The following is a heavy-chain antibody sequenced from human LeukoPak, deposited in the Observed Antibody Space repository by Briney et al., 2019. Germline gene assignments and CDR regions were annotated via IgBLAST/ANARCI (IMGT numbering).Heavy chain of an antibody. J-gene: IGHJ3*01. Sequence: ASVKVSCKASGGTFSSYAISWVRQAPGQGLEWMGWISTYNGQTNYAQRLQGRVIMTTDTSTSTVYMELWSLRSDDTAVYYCVKDFCGTTSCNAFDVWGQGTVVAVSS. CDR3: VKDFCGTTSCNAFDV. CDR2: ISTYNGQT. D-gene: IGHD2-2*01. CDR1: GGTFSSYA. V-gene: IGHV1-18*01.